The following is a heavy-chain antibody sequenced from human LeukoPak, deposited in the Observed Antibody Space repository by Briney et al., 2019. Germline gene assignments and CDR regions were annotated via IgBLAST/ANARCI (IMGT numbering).Heavy chain of an antibody. CDR3: ARGITIFGVVILNWFDP. V-gene: IGHV1-2*02. CDR1: GYTFNSYG. J-gene: IGHJ5*02. Sequence: ASVKVSCKASGYTFNSYGISWVRQAPGQGLEWMGWINPNSGGTNYAQKFQGRVTMTRDTSISTAYMELSRLRSDDTAVYYCARGITIFGVVILNWFDPWGQGTLVTVSS. D-gene: IGHD3-3*01. CDR2: INPNSGGT.